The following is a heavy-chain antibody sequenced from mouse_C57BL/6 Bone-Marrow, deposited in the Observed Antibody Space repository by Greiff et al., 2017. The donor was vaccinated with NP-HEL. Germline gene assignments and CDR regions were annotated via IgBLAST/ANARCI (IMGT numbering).Heavy chain of an antibody. V-gene: IGHV1-59*01. CDR1: GYTFTSYW. CDR2: IDPSDSYT. Sequence: QVQLQQSGAELVRPGTSVKLSCKASGYTFTSYWMHWVKQRPGQGLEWIGVIDPSDSYTNYNQKFKGKATLTVDTSSSTAYMQLSSLTSEDSAVYYCARRRRLLRYYAMDYWGQGTSVTVSS. D-gene: IGHD1-1*01. CDR3: ARRRRLLRYYAMDY. J-gene: IGHJ4*01.